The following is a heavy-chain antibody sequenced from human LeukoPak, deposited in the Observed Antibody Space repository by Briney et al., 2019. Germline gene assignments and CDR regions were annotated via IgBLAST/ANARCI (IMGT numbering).Heavy chain of an antibody. V-gene: IGHV4-61*02. CDR1: GGSISSGSYY. CDR2: IYTSGST. Sequence: PSQTLSLTCTVSGGSISSGSYYWSWIRQPAGKGLEWIGRIYTSGSTNYNPSLKSRVTISVDTSKNQFSLKLSSVTAADTAVYYCARGIAAAYFSWFDPWGQGTLVTVSS. CDR3: ARGIAAAYFSWFDP. D-gene: IGHD6-13*01. J-gene: IGHJ5*02.